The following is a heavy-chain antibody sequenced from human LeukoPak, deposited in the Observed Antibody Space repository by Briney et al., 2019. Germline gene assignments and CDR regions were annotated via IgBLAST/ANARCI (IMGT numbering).Heavy chain of an antibody. CDR1: GFTFSTFA. D-gene: IGHD6-25*01. V-gene: IGHV3-21*04. J-gene: IGHJ3*02. CDR2: ITGSGPYI. Sequence: GGSLRLSCAASGFTFSTFAMHWVRLSPGKGLEWVSSITGSGPYILYADSVKRRFTISRDNTKNSLYLQMNSLRAEDTALYYCARPDSSGAYAFDIWGQGTMVTVSS. CDR3: ARPDSSGAYAFDI.